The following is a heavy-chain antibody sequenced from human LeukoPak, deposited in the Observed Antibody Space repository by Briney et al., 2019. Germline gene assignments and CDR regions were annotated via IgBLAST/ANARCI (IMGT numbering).Heavy chain of an antibody. Sequence: PSETLSLTCTVSGGSVSSGSYYWSWIRQPPGKALEWIGYIYYSGSTNYNPSLKSRVTISVDTSKNQFSLKLSSVTAADTAVYYCARDGGYSSGWYEETWGQGTLVTVSS. V-gene: IGHV4-61*01. CDR3: ARDGGYSSGWYEET. J-gene: IGHJ4*02. CDR2: IYYSGST. D-gene: IGHD6-19*01. CDR1: GGSVSSGSYY.